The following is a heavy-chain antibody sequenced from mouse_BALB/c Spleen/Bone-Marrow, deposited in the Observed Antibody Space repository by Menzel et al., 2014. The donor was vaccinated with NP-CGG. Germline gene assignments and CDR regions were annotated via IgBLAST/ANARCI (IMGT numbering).Heavy chain of an antibody. CDR3: ARVYGWYFDV. J-gene: IGHJ1*01. V-gene: IGHV5-6-3*01. D-gene: IGHD1-1*01. CDR1: GFTFSSYG. Sequence: EVKLMDSGGGLVQPGGSLKLSCVASGFTFSSYGMSWVRQTPDKRLELVATINNNGGSTYYPDSVKGQFTISRDNAKNTLYLQMSSLKSEGTAMYYCARVYGWYFDVWGAGTTVTVSS. CDR2: INNNGGST.